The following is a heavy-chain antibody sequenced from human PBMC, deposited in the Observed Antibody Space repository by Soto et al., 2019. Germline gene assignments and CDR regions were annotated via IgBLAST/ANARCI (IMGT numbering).Heavy chain of an antibody. J-gene: IGHJ3*02. Sequence: GGSLRLSCAASGFTFSSYAMSWVRQAPGKGLEWVSAISGSGGSTYYADSVKGRFTISRDNSKNTLYLQMNSLRAEDTAVYYCAKDLYELRFLEWHRGDAFDIWGQGTMVTVSS. D-gene: IGHD3-3*01. CDR1: GFTFSSYA. V-gene: IGHV3-23*01. CDR2: ISGSGGST. CDR3: AKDLYELRFLEWHRGDAFDI.